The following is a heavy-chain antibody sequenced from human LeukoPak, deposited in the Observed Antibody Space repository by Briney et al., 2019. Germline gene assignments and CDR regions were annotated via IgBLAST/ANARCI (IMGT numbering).Heavy chain of an antibody. Sequence: SETLSLTCTVSGGSLSGNYWSWIRQPPGQGLEWIAYIHSSGYTNYNPSLMSRVTISIDTSKNQFSLRVASVTAADTAMYYCAQRQGPTSGNYDYFDPWGQGTLVTVSS. CDR2: IHSSGYT. CDR1: GGSLSGNY. V-gene: IGHV4-4*09. J-gene: IGHJ5*02. CDR3: AQRQGPTSGNYDYFDP. D-gene: IGHD1-26*01.